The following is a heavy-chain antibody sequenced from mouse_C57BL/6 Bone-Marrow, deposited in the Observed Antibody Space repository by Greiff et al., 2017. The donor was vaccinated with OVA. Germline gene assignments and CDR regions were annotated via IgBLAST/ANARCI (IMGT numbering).Heavy chain of an antibody. D-gene: IGHD1-1*01. J-gene: IGHJ1*03. Sequence: EVQLQQSGAELVRPGASVKLSCTASGFNIKDDYMHWVKQRPEQGLEWIGWIDPENGDTEYASKFQGKATIPADTSSNTAYLQLSSLTSEDTAVYYCTTSSHYYGSSYVGYFDVWGTGTTVTVSS. CDR3: TTSSHYYGSSYVGYFDV. CDR2: IDPENGDT. V-gene: IGHV14-4*01. CDR1: GFNIKDDY.